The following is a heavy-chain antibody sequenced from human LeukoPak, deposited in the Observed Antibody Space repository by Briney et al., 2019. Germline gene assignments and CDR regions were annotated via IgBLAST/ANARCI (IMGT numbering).Heavy chain of an antibody. D-gene: IGHD4-23*01. CDR3: ARDSLLQYGGNDC. CDR2: IKQDGSEK. V-gene: IGHV3-7*01. J-gene: IGHJ1*01. CDR1: GFPFSSYW. Sequence: PGGSMRLACSASGFPFSSYWMSWVRQAPGKGLEWVANIKQDGSEKYYVASVEGRFTIARDNTNNSLYLQMSSLRAEDTAVYYCARDSLLQYGGNDCGGQGVLVTVSS.